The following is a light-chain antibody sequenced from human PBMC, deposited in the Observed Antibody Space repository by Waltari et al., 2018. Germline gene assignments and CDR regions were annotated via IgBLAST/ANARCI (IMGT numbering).Light chain of an antibody. Sequence: QSALTQPASVSGSPGQSITISCTGTSTDLNNYVYWYQQYSGKAPKLLIYDVTYRPSGISARFSGSRSGNTASLTISGLHSDDEADYYCASFTGKRIPWVFGGGTKLTVL. CDR3: ASFTGKRIPWV. CDR1: STDLNNY. V-gene: IGLV2-14*03. CDR2: DVT. J-gene: IGLJ3*02.